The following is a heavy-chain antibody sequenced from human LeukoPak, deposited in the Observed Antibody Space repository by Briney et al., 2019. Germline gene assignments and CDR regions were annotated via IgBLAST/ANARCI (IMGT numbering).Heavy chain of an antibody. D-gene: IGHD3-16*01. CDR2: ISGSGGNT. Sequence: GGSVRLSCAASGFTFSSYAMSWVRQTPGKGLEWVSSISGSGGNTYQADSVKGRFTISRDNSKKTLSLQMNSLRAEDTAVYYCAKGPWGGDYFDYWGQGTLVTVSS. CDR1: GFTFSSYA. CDR3: AKGPWGGDYFDY. J-gene: IGHJ4*02. V-gene: IGHV3-23*01.